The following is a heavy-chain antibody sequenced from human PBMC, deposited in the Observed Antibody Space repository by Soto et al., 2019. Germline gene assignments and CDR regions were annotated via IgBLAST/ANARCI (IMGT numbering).Heavy chain of an antibody. V-gene: IGHV4-39*07. J-gene: IGHJ3*02. CDR1: GGSISSSSYY. Sequence: SETLSLTCNVSGGSISSSSYYWGWIRQPPGKGLEWIGSFYYSGSTYYNPSLKSRVTISVDTSKNQFSLKLSSVTAADTAVYYCARVPRGGDCSDAFDIWGQGTMVTVSS. CDR2: FYYSGST. CDR3: ARVPRGGDCSDAFDI. D-gene: IGHD2-21*02.